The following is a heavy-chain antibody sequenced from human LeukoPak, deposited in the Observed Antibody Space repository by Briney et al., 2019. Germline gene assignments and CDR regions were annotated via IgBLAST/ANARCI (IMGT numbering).Heavy chain of an antibody. CDR3: ARIVAGGAFDI. V-gene: IGHV3-66*01. J-gene: IGHJ3*02. CDR1: GFTVSGKY. D-gene: IGHD1-26*01. CDR2: IYSGGST. Sequence: GGSLRLSCAASGFTVSGKYMSWVRQAPGKGLERVSVIYSGGSTYHADSVKGRFTISRDNSKNTLYLQMNSLRDEDTAVYYCARIVAGGAFDIWGQGTMVTVSS.